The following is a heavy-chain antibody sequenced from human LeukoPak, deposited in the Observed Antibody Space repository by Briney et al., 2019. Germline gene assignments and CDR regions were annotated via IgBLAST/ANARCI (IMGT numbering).Heavy chain of an antibody. J-gene: IGHJ5*02. CDR1: GGSISSHY. CDR2: IYYSGST. V-gene: IGHV4-59*11. D-gene: IGHD1-7*01. CDR3: ARDAADDNWNYGIGNWFDP. Sequence: SETLSLTCTVSGGSISSHYWSWIRQPPRKGLEWIGYIYYSGSTNYNPSLKSRVTISVDTSKNQFSLKLSSVTAADTAVYYCARDAADDNWNYGIGNWFDPWGQGTLVTVSS.